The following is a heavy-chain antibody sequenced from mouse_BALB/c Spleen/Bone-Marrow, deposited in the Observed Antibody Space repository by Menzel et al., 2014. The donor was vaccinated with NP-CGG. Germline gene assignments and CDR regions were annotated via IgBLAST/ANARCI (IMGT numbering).Heavy chain of an antibody. J-gene: IGHJ4*01. D-gene: IGHD2-1*01. V-gene: IGHV1-14*01. CDR3: ARGDGNFFPPMDY. CDR2: INPYNDGT. Sequence: VQLQQSGPELVKPRASVKMSCKASVYTFTNYVIHWVKQKPGQGLEWIGYINPYNDGTKYNERFRGKATLTSDRSSSTAYMELSSLTSEDSAVYYCARGDGNFFPPMDYWGQGTSVTVSS. CDR1: VYTFTNYV.